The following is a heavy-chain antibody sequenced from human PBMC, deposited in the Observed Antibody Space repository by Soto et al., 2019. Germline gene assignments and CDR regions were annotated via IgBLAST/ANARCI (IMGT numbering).Heavy chain of an antibody. CDR2: IYYSGST. V-gene: IGHV4-39*01. J-gene: IGHJ6*02. CDR3: ARGAVAGPYYYYYGMDV. Sequence: SETLSLTCTVSGGSISSSSYYWGWIRQPPGKGLEWIGSIYYSGSTYYNPSLKSRVTISVDTSKNQFSLKLSSVTAADTAVYYCARGAVAGPYYYYYGMDVWGQGTTVTVSS. D-gene: IGHD6-19*01. CDR1: GGSISSSSYY.